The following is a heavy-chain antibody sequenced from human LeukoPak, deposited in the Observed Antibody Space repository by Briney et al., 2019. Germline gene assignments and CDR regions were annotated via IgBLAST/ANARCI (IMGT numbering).Heavy chain of an antibody. J-gene: IGHJ3*02. CDR2: IWYDGSNK. Sequence: GRSLILSCAASGFTFSSYGMHWVRQAPGKGLEWVAVIWYDGSNKYYADSVKGRFTISRDNSKNTLYLQMNSLRAEDTAVYYCARGSPYYYDSSGYLGAFDIWGQGTMVTVSS. CDR3: ARGSPYYYDSSGYLGAFDI. CDR1: GFTFSSYG. D-gene: IGHD3-22*01. V-gene: IGHV3-33*01.